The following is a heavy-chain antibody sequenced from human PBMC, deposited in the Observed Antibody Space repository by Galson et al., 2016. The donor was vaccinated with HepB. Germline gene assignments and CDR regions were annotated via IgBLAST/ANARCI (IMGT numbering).Heavy chain of an antibody. D-gene: IGHD3-10*01. CDR3: ATGYAYGHDYFDD. Sequence: SVKVSCKASGYTLTSYVMQRVRQAPGQRLEWVGWITPGNGNTRYSQRLQGRVTITGDTAASTAYLELSSLRSEDTAVYYCATGYAYGHDYFDDWGQGTLVTVSS. CDR1: GYTLTSYV. CDR2: ITPGNGNT. V-gene: IGHV1-3*01. J-gene: IGHJ4*02.